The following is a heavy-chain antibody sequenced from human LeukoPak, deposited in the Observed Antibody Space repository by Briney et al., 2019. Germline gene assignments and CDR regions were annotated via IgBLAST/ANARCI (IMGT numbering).Heavy chain of an antibody. J-gene: IGHJ4*02. CDR1: GDSISSSHYY. Sequence: SETLSLTCTVSGDSISSSHYYWGWIRQSPGKGLEWIGSIYSGGETHYNPSLNSRVTIFLDTSKNRFSLNLISVTATDTAVYYWGRDYSNFVQGEWGQGTLGTGSS. D-gene: IGHD4-11*01. CDR2: IYSGGET. CDR3: GRDYSNFVQGE. V-gene: IGHV4-39*02.